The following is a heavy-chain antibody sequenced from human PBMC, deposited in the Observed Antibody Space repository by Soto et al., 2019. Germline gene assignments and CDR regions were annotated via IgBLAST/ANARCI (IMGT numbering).Heavy chain of an antibody. Sequence: QVQLVQSGAEVKKPGSSVKVSCKASGGTFSSYTISWVRQAPGQGLEWMGRIIPILGIANYAQKFQGRVTITADKSTSTAYMELSSLRSEDTAVYYCARATSPSDAFDIWGQGTMVTVSS. CDR2: IIPILGIA. CDR3: ARATSPSDAFDI. J-gene: IGHJ3*02. V-gene: IGHV1-69*02. CDR1: GGTFSSYT.